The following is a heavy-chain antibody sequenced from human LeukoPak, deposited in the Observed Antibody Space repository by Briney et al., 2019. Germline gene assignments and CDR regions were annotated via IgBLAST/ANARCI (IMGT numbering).Heavy chain of an antibody. CDR3: ATTAAGTGDWFDP. D-gene: IGHD6-13*01. J-gene: IGHJ5*02. V-gene: IGHV4-34*01. CDR1: GGSFSGYY. CDR2: INHSGST. Sequence: PSETLSLTCAVYGGSFSGYYWSWIRQPPGKELEWIGEINHSGSTNYNPSLKSRVTISVDTSKNQFSLKLSSVTAADTAVYYCATTAAGTGDWFDPWGQGTLVTVSS.